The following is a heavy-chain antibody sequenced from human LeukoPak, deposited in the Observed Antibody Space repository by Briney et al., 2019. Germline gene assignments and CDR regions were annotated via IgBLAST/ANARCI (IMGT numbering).Heavy chain of an antibody. CDR1: GGTFSSYA. CDR3: ARGGGRITGTTFDY. CDR2: IIPILGIT. J-gene: IGHJ4*02. D-gene: IGHD1-20*01. Sequence: SVKVSCKASGGTFSSYAISWVRQAPGQGLEWMGRIIPILGITNYAQKFQGRVTITADKSTSTAYMELSSLRSEDTAVYYCARGGGRITGTTFDYWGQGTLVTVSS. V-gene: IGHV1-69*04.